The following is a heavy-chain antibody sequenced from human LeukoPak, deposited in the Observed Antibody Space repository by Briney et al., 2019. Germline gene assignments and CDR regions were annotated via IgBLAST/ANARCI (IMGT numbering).Heavy chain of an antibody. J-gene: IGHJ3*02. CDR3: ARDFLPLVDDAFDI. CDR1: GFTFDDYG. V-gene: IGHV3-20*04. CDR2: INWNGGST. Sequence: GGFLRLSCAASGFTFDDYGMSWVRQAPGKGLEWVSGINWNGGSTGYADSVKGRFTISRDNAKNSLYLQMNSLRAEDTALYYCARDFLPLVDDAFDIWGQGTMVTVSS. D-gene: IGHD2-15*01.